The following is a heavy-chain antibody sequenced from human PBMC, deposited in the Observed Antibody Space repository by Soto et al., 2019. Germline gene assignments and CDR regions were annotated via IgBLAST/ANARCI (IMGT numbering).Heavy chain of an antibody. CDR3: ARASLAEGPEAY. CDR1: GGSITGYY. J-gene: IGHJ4*02. V-gene: IGHV4-59*12. Sequence: PSETLSLTCSVYGGSITGYYWNWIRQPPGKGLEWVGHIYGSGSTNYNPSLQSRVTISVDTSKIQFSLNLTSVTAADTAVYYCARASLAEGPEAYWGQGILVTVSS. D-gene: IGHD6-19*01. CDR2: IYGSGST.